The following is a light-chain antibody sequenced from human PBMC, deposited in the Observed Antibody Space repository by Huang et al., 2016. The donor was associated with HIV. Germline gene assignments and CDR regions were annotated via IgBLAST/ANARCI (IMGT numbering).Light chain of an antibody. J-gene: IGKJ3*01. Sequence: EIVLTQSPGPLSLSPGERATLSCRASQSVSSSSLAWYQQKPGQSPRLLIYDVSRRATGIPVRFSGSGSGADFTLIITRLEPEDSAVYYCQQYGGSPLFTFGPGTKVDIK. V-gene: IGKV3-20*01. CDR3: QQYGGSPLFT. CDR1: QSVSSSS. CDR2: DVS.